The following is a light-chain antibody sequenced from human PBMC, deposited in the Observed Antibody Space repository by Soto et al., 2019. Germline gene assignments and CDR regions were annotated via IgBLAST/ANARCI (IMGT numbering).Light chain of an antibody. CDR2: DGS. CDR3: QHYNSYSEA. J-gene: IGKJ1*01. V-gene: IGKV1-5*01. CDR1: QNINNW. Sequence: LPRTQSHSPLSGSVGDRVTITCPASQNINNWLARYQQKAGKAPKLLIYDGSSLESGVPSRFSGSGSGTECTLTISSLQPDDVATYYCQHYNSYSEAFGQGTKVDIK.